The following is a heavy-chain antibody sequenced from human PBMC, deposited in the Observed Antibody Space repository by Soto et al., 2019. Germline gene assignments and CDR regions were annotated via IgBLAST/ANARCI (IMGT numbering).Heavy chain of an antibody. J-gene: IGHJ6*02. CDR3: AADAPQGRLFSYYYGMDV. V-gene: IGHV1-58*02. Sequence: QMQLVQSGPEVKKPGTSVKVSCKASGFTFTSSAMQWVRQARGQRLEWIGWIVVGSGNTNYAQKFQERVTITRDMCTSKGYMELGSLRYDDPAVYYWAADAPQGRLFSYYYGMDVWGQGSTVTVSS. CDR2: IVVGSGNT. CDR1: GFTFTSSA.